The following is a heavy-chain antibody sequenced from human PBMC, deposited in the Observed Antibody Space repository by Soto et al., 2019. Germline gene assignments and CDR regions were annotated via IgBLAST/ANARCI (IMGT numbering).Heavy chain of an antibody. CDR3: VKSTRGGYDTPDF. V-gene: IGHV3-30*18. CDR1: GFSLNDYG. D-gene: IGHD3-3*01. CDR2: ISYDGRNK. Sequence: QVQLVESGGGVVQPGRSPRLSCAASGFSLNDYGMHWVRQPPGKGLEWVAVISYDGRNKYYPDSVRCRFTISRDISKGTLYLQMNSLRPDDTAVYYCVKSTRGGYDTPDFWGQGSLVTV. J-gene: IGHJ4*02.